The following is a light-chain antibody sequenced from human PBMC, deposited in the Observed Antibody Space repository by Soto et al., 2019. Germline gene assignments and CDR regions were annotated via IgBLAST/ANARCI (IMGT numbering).Light chain of an antibody. Sequence: EILLTQSPATLSVSPGGRATLSCRSSQTINRNLGWYQQKPGQAPRLLIFAASTRAPGIPARFSGSGSGTEFTLTISRLQSEDFAVYYCQQYNSWTSITFGQGTRLEVK. CDR3: QQYNSWTSIT. J-gene: IGKJ5*01. CDR2: AAS. V-gene: IGKV3-15*01. CDR1: QTINRN.